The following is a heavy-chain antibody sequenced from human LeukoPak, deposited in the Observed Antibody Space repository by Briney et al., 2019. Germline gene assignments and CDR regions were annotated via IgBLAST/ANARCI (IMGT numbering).Heavy chain of an antibody. J-gene: IGHJ5*02. D-gene: IGHD6-13*01. V-gene: IGHV4-34*01. Sequence: SETLSLTCAVYGGSFSGYYWSWIRQPPGKGLEWIGEINHSGSTNYNLSLKSRVTISVDTSKNQFSLQLNSVTPEDTAVYYCARDLYIAAAAKRDWFDPWGQGTLVTVSS. CDR3: ARDLYIAAAAKRDWFDP. CDR2: INHSGST. CDR1: GGSFSGYY.